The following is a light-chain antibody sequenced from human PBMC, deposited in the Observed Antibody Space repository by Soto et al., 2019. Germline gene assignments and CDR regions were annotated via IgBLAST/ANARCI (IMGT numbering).Light chain of an antibody. CDR3: QQFNSYPLT. CDR2: DAS. V-gene: IGKV1-13*02. J-gene: IGKJ3*01. Sequence: IQMTQSPSSLSASVGDRVTITCQASQDISNYLNWYQQKPGKAPKLLIYDASSLESGVPSRFSGSGSGTDFTLTISSLQPEDFATYYCQQFNSYPLTFGPGTKVDIK. CDR1: QDISNY.